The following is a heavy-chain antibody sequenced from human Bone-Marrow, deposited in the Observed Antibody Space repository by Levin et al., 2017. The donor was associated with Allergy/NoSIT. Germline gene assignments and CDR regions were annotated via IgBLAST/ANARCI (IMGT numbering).Heavy chain of an antibody. D-gene: IGHD6-13*01. CDR2: IYPGDSDT. V-gene: IGHV5-51*01. Sequence: LGESLKISCEGSGYSFANYWIGWVRQMPGKGLEWLGIIYPGDSDTRYSPSFQGQVTISADKSISTAFLQRSSLKASDTAIYFCARIYSETAANGGGYYFDYWGQGTLVTVSS. CDR3: ARIYSETAANGGGYYFDY. CDR1: GYSFANYW. J-gene: IGHJ4*02.